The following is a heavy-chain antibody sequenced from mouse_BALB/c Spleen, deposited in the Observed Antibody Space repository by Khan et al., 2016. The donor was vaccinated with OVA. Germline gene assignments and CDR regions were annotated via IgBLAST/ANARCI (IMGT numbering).Heavy chain of an antibody. Sequence: EVQLQQSGPELMKPGASVKISCKASGYSFTSSYIHWVMQSHGKSLEWIGYIDPFSGGTTYNQKFEGKATLTVDKSSSPAYIPLSNLPSEDSAVYYCSRHGHVAWLTYWGQGTLFTVAA. J-gene: IGHJ3*01. CDR1: GYSFTSSY. CDR2: IDPFSGGT. D-gene: IGHD2-2*01. CDR3: SRHGHVAWLTY. V-gene: IGHV1S135*01.